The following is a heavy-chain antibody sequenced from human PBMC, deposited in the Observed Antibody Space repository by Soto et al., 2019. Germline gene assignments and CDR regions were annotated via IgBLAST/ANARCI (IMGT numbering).Heavy chain of an antibody. Sequence: ASETLSLTCRVSDGSMNSDSSYWGWIRQPPGKGLEWIGVINHSGSTYHNLSLKGRVTMSVDASRNQFSLKLTSMTAADTAVYYCARLGGYVSVGYYYLWDSWGQGTLVTVSS. D-gene: IGHD3-22*01. V-gene: IGHV4-39*01. J-gene: IGHJ4*02. CDR3: ARLGGYVSVGYYYLWDS. CDR2: INHSGST. CDR1: DGSMNSDSSY.